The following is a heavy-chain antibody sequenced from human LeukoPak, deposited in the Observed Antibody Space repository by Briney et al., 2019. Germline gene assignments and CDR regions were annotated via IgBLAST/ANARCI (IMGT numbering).Heavy chain of an antibody. CDR3: ASDGFWSGYPTYYYYGMDV. D-gene: IGHD3-3*01. CDR2: ISAYNGNT. V-gene: IGHV1-18*01. Sequence: ASVKVSCKASGYTFTSYGISWVRQAPGQGLEWMGWISAYNGNTNYAQKLQGRVTMTTDTSTSTAYMELRSLRSDDTAVYYCASDGFWSGYPTYYYYGMDVWGQGTTVTVSS. CDR1: GYTFTSYG. J-gene: IGHJ6*02.